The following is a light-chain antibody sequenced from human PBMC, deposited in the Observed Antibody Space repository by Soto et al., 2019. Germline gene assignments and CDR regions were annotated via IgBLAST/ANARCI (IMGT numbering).Light chain of an antibody. CDR2: KVS. Sequence: DVVMTQSPLSLPVTLGQPASISCRSSQSLVAPNGNTYLNWFQQRPGQSPRRLIYKVSNRDSGVPDRFSGSASGTDFTLKISRVEAEDVGVYYCMQGTHWPPTFGQGTKVDIK. V-gene: IGKV2-30*01. CDR1: QSLVAPNGNTY. J-gene: IGKJ1*01. CDR3: MQGTHWPPT.